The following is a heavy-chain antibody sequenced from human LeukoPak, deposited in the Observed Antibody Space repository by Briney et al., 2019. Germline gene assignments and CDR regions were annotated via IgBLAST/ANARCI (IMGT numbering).Heavy chain of an antibody. Sequence: GGCLRLSCAASGFTFSDYYMSWVRQSPGKGLEWLSHIGGGGGDKNYADSVKGRFTISRDNAENSLYLQMNSLRIEDTAIYYCATDIRAVGDSRYFDYWGQGALVTVSS. CDR1: GFTFSDYY. J-gene: IGHJ4*02. V-gene: IGHV3-11*01. CDR3: ATDIRAVGDSRYFDY. D-gene: IGHD3-16*01. CDR2: IGGGGGDK.